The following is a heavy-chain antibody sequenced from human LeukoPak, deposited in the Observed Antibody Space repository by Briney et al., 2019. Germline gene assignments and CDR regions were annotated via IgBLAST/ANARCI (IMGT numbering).Heavy chain of an antibody. D-gene: IGHD1-26*01. CDR3: TRDGGSYSHLDN. CDR1: GFTLSDCA. CDR2: IRTKGANYAT. J-gene: IGHJ4*02. V-gene: IGHV3-73*01. Sequence: QPGGSLRLSCAASGFTLSDCAMHWVRQASGKGLEWVGLIRTKGANYATAYAASVKGRFIISRDDSSNMAYLQMNSLKNDDTAVYYCTRDGGSYSHLDNWGPGTRVTVSS.